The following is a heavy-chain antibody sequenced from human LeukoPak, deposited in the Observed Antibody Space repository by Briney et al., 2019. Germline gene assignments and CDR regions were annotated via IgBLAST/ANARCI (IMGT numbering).Heavy chain of an antibody. Sequence: GASGNVSCNASGYTFTSYAMNWVRQAPGQGLEWRGWINTNTGNPTYTQGFTGRCVFSLYTSVSTAYLQISSLKAQDTDVYYCARDDYDFWSGYFPGQPKNYFGYWGQGTLVTVSS. V-gene: IGHV7-4-1*02. CDR3: ARDDYDFWSGYFPGQPKNYFGY. CDR2: INTNTGNP. CDR1: GYTFTSYA. D-gene: IGHD3-3*01. J-gene: IGHJ4*02.